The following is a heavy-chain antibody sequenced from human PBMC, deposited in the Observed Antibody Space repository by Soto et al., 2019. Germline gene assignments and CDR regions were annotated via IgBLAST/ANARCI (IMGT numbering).Heavy chain of an antibody. V-gene: IGHV3-11*03. CDR1: GFTFSDYY. CDR3: ARWGRPLGYCSSTSCYGPYYYYYGMDV. J-gene: IGHJ6*02. Sequence: GGSLRLSCAASGFTFSDYYMSWIRQAPGKGLEWVSYISSSSSYTNYADSVKGRFTISRDNAKNSLYLQMNSLRAEDTAVYYCARWGRPLGYCSSTSCYGPYYYYYGMDVWGQGTTVTVSS. D-gene: IGHD2-2*01. CDR2: ISSSSSYT.